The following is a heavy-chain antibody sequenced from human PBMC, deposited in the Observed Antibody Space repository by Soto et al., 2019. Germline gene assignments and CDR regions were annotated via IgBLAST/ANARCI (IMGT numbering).Heavy chain of an antibody. V-gene: IGHV3-23*01. CDR3: AKGISWLGKKNSYFDY. D-gene: IGHD3-10*01. CDR1: GFTFSSYA. Sequence: PGGSLRLSCAASGFTFSSYAMSWVRQAPGKGLEWVSAISGSGGSTYYADSVKGRFTISRDNSKNTLYLQMNSLRAEDTAVYYCAKGISWLGKKNSYFDYWGQGTLVTVSS. CDR2: ISGSGGST. J-gene: IGHJ4*02.